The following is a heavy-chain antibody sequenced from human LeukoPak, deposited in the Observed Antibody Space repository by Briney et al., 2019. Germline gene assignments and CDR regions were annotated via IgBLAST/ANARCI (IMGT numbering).Heavy chain of an antibody. Sequence: PGGSLRLSCADSAFTFSSYAMSWVRQAPGKGLEWVSAISGSGGSTYYADSVKGRFTISRDNSKNTLYLQMNSLRAEDTAVYYCAKDLAGDSYIHYFDYWGQGTLVTVSS. J-gene: IGHJ4*02. CDR1: AFTFSSYA. D-gene: IGHD2-21*02. V-gene: IGHV3-23*01. CDR2: ISGSGGST. CDR3: AKDLAGDSYIHYFDY.